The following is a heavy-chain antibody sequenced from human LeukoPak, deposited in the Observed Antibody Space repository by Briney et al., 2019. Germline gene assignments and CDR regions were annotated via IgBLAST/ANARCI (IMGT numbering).Heavy chain of an antibody. CDR1: GGSISSYY. CDR3: ARSAYYYDSSGSNAEYFQH. J-gene: IGHJ1*01. D-gene: IGHD3-22*01. V-gene: IGHV4-4*07. CDR2: IYTSGST. Sequence: SETLSLTCTVSGGSISSYYWSWIRQPAGKGLEWIGRIYTSGSTNYNPSLKSRVTMSVDTSKNQFSLKLSSVTAADTAVYYCARSAYYYDSSGSNAEYFQHWGQGTLVTVSS.